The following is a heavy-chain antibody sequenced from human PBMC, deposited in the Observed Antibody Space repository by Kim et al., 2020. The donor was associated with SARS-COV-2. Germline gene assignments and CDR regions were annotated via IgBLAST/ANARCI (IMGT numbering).Heavy chain of an antibody. CDR1: EFIFSDYC. CDR2: ISSSGTTI. J-gene: IGHJ1*01. V-gene: IGHV3-11*01. D-gene: IGHD6-13*01. Sequence: GGSLRLSCAASEFIFSDYCMSWIRQTPGKGLEWISSISSSGTTIYYADSVKGRFAISRDNSRNSLYLQMNSLRAEDTAVYYCVRGIIAPGRTVYFHHWGEGTMVTVSS. CDR3: VRGIIAPGRTVYFHH.